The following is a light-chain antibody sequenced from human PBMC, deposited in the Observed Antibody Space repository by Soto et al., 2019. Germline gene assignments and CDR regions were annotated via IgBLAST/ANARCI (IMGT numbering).Light chain of an antibody. J-gene: IGKJ1*01. Sequence: DIPMPQYPHSLSASVGDRGSITYRSSQSIRNYLNWYQQKPGKAPKGLIYIASNLQSGAPSRFSGSGSGTDFTLSIGRLQPEDFATYYCQQTYSSPPGAFGQGSNVDI. V-gene: IGKV1-39*01. CDR1: QSIRNY. CDR3: QQTYSSPPGA. CDR2: IAS.